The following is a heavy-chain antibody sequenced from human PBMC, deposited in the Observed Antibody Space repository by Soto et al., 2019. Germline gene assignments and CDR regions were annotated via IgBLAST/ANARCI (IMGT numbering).Heavy chain of an antibody. CDR3: ARDYDILTGYYYYFDY. D-gene: IGHD3-9*01. V-gene: IGHV1-46*01. Sequence: GASVKVSCKASGYTFTSYYVHWVRQAPGQGLEWMGIINPSGGSTSYAQKFQGRVTMTRDTSTSTVYMELSSLRSEDTAVYYCARDYDILTGYYYYFDYWGQGTLVTVSS. CDR1: GYTFTSYY. CDR2: INPSGGST. J-gene: IGHJ4*02.